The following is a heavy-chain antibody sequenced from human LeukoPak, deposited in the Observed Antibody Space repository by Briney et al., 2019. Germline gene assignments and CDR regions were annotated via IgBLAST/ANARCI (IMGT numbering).Heavy chain of an antibody. Sequence: SETLSLTCAVSGGSISSSSSICWTWVRQPPGEGLEWIGETYHNGATNYNPSLKSRVTLLLDKSKNQFSLRLNSVTAADTAVYYCARNGGNSDYDYWGQGTLVTVSA. V-gene: IGHV4-4*02. CDR2: TYHNGAT. D-gene: IGHD4-23*01. CDR1: GGSISSSSSIC. CDR3: ARNGGNSDYDY. J-gene: IGHJ4*02.